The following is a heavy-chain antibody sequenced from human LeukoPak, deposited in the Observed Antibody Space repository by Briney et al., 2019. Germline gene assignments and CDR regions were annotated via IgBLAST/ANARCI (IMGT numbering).Heavy chain of an antibody. CDR2: INPNSGGT. V-gene: IGHV1-2*02. J-gene: IGHJ4*02. D-gene: IGHD3-16*01. CDR3: ARGSRLWGNYFDY. Sequence: ASVKVSCKASGYTFTGYYMHWVRQAPGQGLEWMGWINPNSGGTNYAQKLQGRVTMTTDTSTSTAYMELRSLRSDDTAVYYCARGSRLWGNYFDYWGQGTLVTVSS. CDR1: GYTFTGYY.